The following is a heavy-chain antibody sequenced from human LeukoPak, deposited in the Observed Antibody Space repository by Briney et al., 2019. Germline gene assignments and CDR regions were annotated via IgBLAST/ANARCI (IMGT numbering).Heavy chain of an antibody. J-gene: IGHJ6*02. CDR2: INAGNGNT. Sequence: ASVTVSCKASGYTFTIYAMHWVRQAPGQRLEWMGWINAGNGNTKYSQKFQGRVTITRDTSASTAYMELSSLRSEDTAVYYCARFPSGYLYYYGMDVWGQGTTVTVSS. CDR3: ARFPSGYLYYYGMDV. D-gene: IGHD1-1*01. V-gene: IGHV1-3*01. CDR1: GYTFTIYA.